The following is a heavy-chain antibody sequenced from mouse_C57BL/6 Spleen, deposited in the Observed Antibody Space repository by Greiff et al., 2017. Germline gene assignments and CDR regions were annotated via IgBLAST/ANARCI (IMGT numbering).Heavy chain of an antibody. CDR2: INPGSGGT. J-gene: IGHJ2*01. V-gene: IGHV1-54*01. CDR1: GYAFTNYL. Sequence: QVQLKQSGAELVRPGTSVKVSCKASGYAFTNYLIEWVKQRPGQGLEWIGVINPGSGGTNYNEKFKGKATLTADKSSSTAYMQLSSLTSEDSAVYFCARWGYGSSLPFDYWGQGTTLTVSS. D-gene: IGHD1-1*01. CDR3: ARWGYGSSLPFDY.